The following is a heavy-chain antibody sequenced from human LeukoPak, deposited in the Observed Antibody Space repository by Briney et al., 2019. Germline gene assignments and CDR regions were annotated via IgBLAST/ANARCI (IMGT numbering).Heavy chain of an antibody. CDR2: ISWNSGSI. D-gene: IGHD3-10*01. J-gene: IGHJ6*03. CDR3: AKDTPSGYYYGSGRLRIYYYYMDV. V-gene: IGHV3-9*01. CDR1: GFTFDDYA. Sequence: PGGSLRLSCAASGFTFDDYAMHWVRQAPGKGLEWVSGISWNSGSIVYADSVKGRFTISRDNAKNSLYLQMNSLRAEDTALYYCAKDTPSGYYYGSGRLRIYYYYMDVWGKGTTVTISS.